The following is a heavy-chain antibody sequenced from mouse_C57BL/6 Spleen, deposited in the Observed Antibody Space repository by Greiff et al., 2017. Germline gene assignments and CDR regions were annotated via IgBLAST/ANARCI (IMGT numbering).Heavy chain of an antibody. CDR1: GFTFTDYY. D-gene: IGHD2-3*01. V-gene: IGHV7-3*01. CDR2: IRNKANGYTT. Sequence: EVKLMESGGGLVQPGGSLSLSCAASGFTFTDYYMSWVRQPPGKALEWLGFIRNKANGYTTEYSASVKGRFTISRDNSQSILYLQMNALRAEDSATYYCARSRYDGYYGDWGQGTSVTVSS. CDR3: ARSRYDGYYGD. J-gene: IGHJ4*01.